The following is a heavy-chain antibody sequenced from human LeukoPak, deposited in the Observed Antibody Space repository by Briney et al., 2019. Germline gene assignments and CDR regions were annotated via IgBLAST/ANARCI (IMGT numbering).Heavy chain of an antibody. J-gene: IGHJ4*02. CDR1: GFSFSNHY. CDR2: INEDGSNK. CDR3: TRVIVAVPGYFDYFDF. V-gene: IGHV3-7*01. D-gene: IGHD6-19*01. Sequence: GGPLRLSCTASGFSFSNHYMRWIRQAPGKGLEWVASINEDGSNKWHLGSVKGRFTVSRDNAGNSLYLQMNSLRVEDTAVYYCTRVIVAVPGYFDYFDFWGQGVLVTVSS.